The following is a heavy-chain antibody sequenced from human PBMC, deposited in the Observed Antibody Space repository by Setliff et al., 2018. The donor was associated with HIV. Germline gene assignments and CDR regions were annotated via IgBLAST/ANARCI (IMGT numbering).Heavy chain of an antibody. D-gene: IGHD2-15*01. CDR3: AREQYHFVVDYYYYYGMDV. CDR1: GGSFNGYY. Sequence: SETLSLTCAVYGGSFNGYYWSWIRQPPGKGLEWLAEINHGGSLNYNPSLRSRLAISVDASKTQFFLQMNSVTAADTAVYYCAREQYHFVVDYYYYYGMDVWGQGTTVTVSS. V-gene: IGHV4-34*01. J-gene: IGHJ6*02. CDR2: INHGGSL.